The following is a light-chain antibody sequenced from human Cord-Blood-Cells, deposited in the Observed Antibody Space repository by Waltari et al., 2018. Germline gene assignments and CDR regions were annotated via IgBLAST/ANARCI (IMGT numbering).Light chain of an antibody. Sequence: QSALTQPASVSGSPGQSITISCTGTSSDVGGYNYVSWYQQHPGTAPKLKIYDVSNRPSGVSTRFSGSKSGNTASLTVSGLQAEDEADYYCSSYTSSSTLVFGTGTKVTVL. CDR3: SSYTSSSTLV. J-gene: IGLJ1*01. V-gene: IGLV2-14*01. CDR1: SSDVGGYNY. CDR2: DVS.